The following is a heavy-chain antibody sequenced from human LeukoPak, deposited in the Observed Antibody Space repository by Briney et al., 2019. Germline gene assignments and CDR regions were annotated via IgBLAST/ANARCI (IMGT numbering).Heavy chain of an antibody. Sequence: GGALRLSCAASGLRFSDYSLSWVRQAPGKGLEGVSYISSSSSAIHYADSVRGRFTISRDNAKNSLYLQMSSLRDDDTAVYYCARVLGYSSLLYYFDYWGQGTLVTVSS. J-gene: IGHJ4*02. D-gene: IGHD5-18*01. CDR3: ARVLGYSSLLYYFDY. V-gene: IGHV3-48*02. CDR2: ISSSSSAI. CDR1: GLRFSDYS.